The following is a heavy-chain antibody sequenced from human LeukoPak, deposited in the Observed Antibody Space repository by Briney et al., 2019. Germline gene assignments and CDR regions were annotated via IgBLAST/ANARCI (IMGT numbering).Heavy chain of an antibody. CDR2: IYTSGST. D-gene: IGHD4-23*01. Sequence: ASETLSLTCTVSGGSISSSSYYWSWIRQPAGKGLEWIGRIYTSGSTNYNPSLKSRVTMSVDTSKNQFSLKLSSVTAADTAVYYCARDWIPYGGNPRYFDLWGRGTLVTVSS. CDR3: ARDWIPYGGNPRYFDL. CDR1: GGSISSSSYY. J-gene: IGHJ2*01. V-gene: IGHV4-61*02.